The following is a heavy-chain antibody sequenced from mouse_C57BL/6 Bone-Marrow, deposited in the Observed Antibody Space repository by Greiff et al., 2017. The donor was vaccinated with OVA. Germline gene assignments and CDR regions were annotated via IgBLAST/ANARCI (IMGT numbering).Heavy chain of an antibody. V-gene: IGHV1-15*01. CDR2: IDPETGGT. D-gene: IGHD1-1*01. Sequence: VKLMESGAELVRPGASVTLSCKASGYTFTDYEMHWVKQTPVHGLEWIGAIDPETGGTAYNQKFKGKAILTADKSSSTAYMELRSLTSEDSAVYYCTSYYYGSSSLGYWGQGTLVTVSA. CDR1: GYTFTDYE. J-gene: IGHJ3*01. CDR3: TSYYYGSSSLGY.